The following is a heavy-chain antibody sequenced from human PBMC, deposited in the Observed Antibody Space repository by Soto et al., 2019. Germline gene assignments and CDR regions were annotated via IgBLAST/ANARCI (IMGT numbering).Heavy chain of an antibody. V-gene: IGHV1-3*01. Sequence: ASVKVSCKASGYTFTSYAMHWVRQAPGQRLEWMGWINAGNGNTKYSQKFQGRVTITRDTSASTAYMELSSLRSEDTAVYYCARAGGPYCSSTSCSIRRWFDPWGQGTLVTVSS. CDR1: GYTFTSYA. CDR3: ARAGGPYCSSTSCSIRRWFDP. D-gene: IGHD2-2*01. J-gene: IGHJ5*02. CDR2: INAGNGNT.